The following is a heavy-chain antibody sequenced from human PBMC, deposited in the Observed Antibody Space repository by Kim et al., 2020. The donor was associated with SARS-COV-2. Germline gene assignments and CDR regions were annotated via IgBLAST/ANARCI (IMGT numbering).Heavy chain of an antibody. CDR3: ARRRSSGITPFYFDF. J-gene: IGHJ4*02. D-gene: IGHD1-26*01. CDR1: DDSLSSRNYY. CDR2: IYYSGTT. Sequence: SETLSLTCTVSDDSLSSRNYYWAWIRQPPGKGLEWIGDIYYSGTTYYNPNLESRITLSADTSKNQFSLNVRSVTAADTAVYYCARRRSSGITPFYFDFWGQGTLVSVSS. V-gene: IGHV4-39*01.